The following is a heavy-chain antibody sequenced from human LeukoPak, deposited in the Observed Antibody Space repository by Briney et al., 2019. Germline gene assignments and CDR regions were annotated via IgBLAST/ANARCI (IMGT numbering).Heavy chain of an antibody. J-gene: IGHJ4*02. CDR2: INSDGSWT. V-gene: IGHV3-74*01. Sequence: GGSLRLSCAASGNYWMHWVRQVPGKGLVWVSHINSDGSWTSYADSVKGRFTTSKDNAKNTVCLQMNSLRAEDTAVYYCVSFYETYWGRGTLVTVSS. D-gene: IGHD2/OR15-2a*01. CDR3: VSFYETY. CDR1: GNYW.